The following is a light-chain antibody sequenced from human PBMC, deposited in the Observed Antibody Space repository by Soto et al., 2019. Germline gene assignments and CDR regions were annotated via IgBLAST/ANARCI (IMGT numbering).Light chain of an antibody. J-gene: IGKJ2*01. Sequence: EIVLTQSPGTLSLSPGERATLSCRASESVGSNLAWYQQKPGQAPRLLIHGASKRATGIPARFSGSGSGTEFTLTISSLQSEDFAVYYCQQYYKWPPETFGQGTKVDTK. CDR3: QQYYKWPPET. V-gene: IGKV3-15*01. CDR1: ESVGSN. CDR2: GAS.